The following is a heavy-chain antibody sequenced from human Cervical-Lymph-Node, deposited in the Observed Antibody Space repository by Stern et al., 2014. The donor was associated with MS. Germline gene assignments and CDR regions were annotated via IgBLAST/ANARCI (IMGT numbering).Heavy chain of an antibody. Sequence: QVQLQESGPGLVKPSGTLSLTCAVSGGSVVNNNHFSWVRQFPGKGLEWIGEAYHSGYTTYNPSLESRVTMSLDNSKNQVSLKVNFVTAADTAVYYCTSHFWSGHPNYLFYGMDVWGQGTTVTVSS. D-gene: IGHD3-3*01. CDR1: GGSVVNNNH. CDR2: AYHSGYT. V-gene: IGHV4-4*02. CDR3: TSHFWSGHPNYLFYGMDV. J-gene: IGHJ6*02.